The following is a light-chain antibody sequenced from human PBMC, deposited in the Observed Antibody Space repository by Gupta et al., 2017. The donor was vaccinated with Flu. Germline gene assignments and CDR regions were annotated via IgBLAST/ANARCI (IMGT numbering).Light chain of an antibody. CDR2: GAS. J-gene: IGKJ2*01. V-gene: IGKV3-15*01. CDR1: QSVSSI. CDR3: QQYNNWPRT. Sequence: IVMTQPPATLSLAPGERATLSCRASQSVSSILAWYQQKPGQAPRLFIYGASTRATGIPARFSSSGSGTEFTLTISSLQSEDFAVYYCQQYNNWPRTFGQGTKLEIK.